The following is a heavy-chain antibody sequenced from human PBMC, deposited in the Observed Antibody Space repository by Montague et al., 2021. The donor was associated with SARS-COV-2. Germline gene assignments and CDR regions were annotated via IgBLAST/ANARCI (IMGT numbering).Heavy chain of an antibody. CDR1: GFSLSTSGVG. Sequence: PALVKPTQTLTLTCTFSGFSLSTSGVGVGWIRQPPGKALEWLALIYWDDDKRFSPSLESRLTFTKDISKNQVVLTMTNMDAVDTATYYCAHGLIYYDGSGYSYYFDHWGQGTLVTVSS. CDR3: AHGLIYYDGSGYSYYFDH. D-gene: IGHD3-22*01. V-gene: IGHV2-5*02. CDR2: IYWDDDK. J-gene: IGHJ4*02.